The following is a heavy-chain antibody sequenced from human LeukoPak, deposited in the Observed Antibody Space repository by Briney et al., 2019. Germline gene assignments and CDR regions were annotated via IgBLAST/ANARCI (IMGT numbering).Heavy chain of an antibody. CDR3: ARGGRGKAVDFDF. D-gene: IGHD6-19*01. CDR1: GGSISSYY. Sequence: PSETLSLTCTVSGGSISSYYWIWIRQPAGKGLEWIGRIYTSGSTNYNPSLKSRVTMSVDTSKNQVSLKLRSGTDADTAVYYCARGGRGKAVDFDFWGQGTLVTVSS. CDR2: IYTSGST. J-gene: IGHJ4*02. V-gene: IGHV4-4*07.